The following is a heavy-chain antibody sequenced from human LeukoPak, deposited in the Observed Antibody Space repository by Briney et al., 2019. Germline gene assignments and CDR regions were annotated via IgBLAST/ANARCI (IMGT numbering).Heavy chain of an antibody. CDR2: IYYSGST. V-gene: IGHV4-39*01. CDR3: ASPFLGYCSRGSCPKTYYYYGMDV. D-gene: IGHD2-15*01. CDR1: GGSISSSSYY. J-gene: IGHJ6*02. Sequence: SETLSLTCTVSGGSISSSSYYWGWIRQPPGKGLEWIGSIYYSGSTYYNPSLKSRVTISVDTSKNQFSPKLSSVTAADTAVYYCASPFLGYCSRGSCPKTYYYYGMDVWGQGTTVTVSS.